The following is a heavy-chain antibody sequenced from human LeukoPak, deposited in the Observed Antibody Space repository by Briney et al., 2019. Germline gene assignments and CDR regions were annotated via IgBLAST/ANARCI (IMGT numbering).Heavy chain of an antibody. V-gene: IGHV4-34*01. CDR2: INHSGST. Sequence: PSETLSLTCAVYGGSFSGYYWSWIRQPPGKGLEWIGEINHSGSTNYNPSLKSRVTISVDTSKNQFSLKLSSVTAADTAVYYCARDVGTALVTGDYRGQGTLVTVSS. CDR3: ARDVGTALVTGDY. J-gene: IGHJ4*02. CDR1: GGSFSGYY. D-gene: IGHD5-18*01.